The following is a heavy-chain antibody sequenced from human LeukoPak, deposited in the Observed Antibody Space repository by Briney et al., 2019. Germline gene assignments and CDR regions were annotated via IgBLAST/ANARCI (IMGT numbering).Heavy chain of an antibody. CDR2: ISSSGSTI. CDR3: ARWYYYETSGLYYGSFDN. Sequence: GGSLRLSWAASGFTFSSYEMNWVRQAPGKGLEWVSYISSSGSTIYYADSVKGRFTISRDNAKNSLYLQMNSLRAEDTAVYYCARWYYYETSGLYYGSFDNWGQGTLVTVSS. V-gene: IGHV3-48*03. CDR1: GFTFSSYE. D-gene: IGHD3-22*01. J-gene: IGHJ5*02.